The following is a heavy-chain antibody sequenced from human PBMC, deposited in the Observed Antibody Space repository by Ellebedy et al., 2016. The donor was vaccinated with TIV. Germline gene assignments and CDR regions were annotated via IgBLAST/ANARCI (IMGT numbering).Heavy chain of an antibody. D-gene: IGHD3-10*01. Sequence: ASVKVSCKASGYTFTSYTMHWVRQAPGQRLEWMGWINAGNGNTKYSQKFQGRVTITRDTSTTTAYMELRSLISDDTAVYYCARAPNYSGSGSFYVESWGQGTLVTVSS. J-gene: IGHJ5*02. CDR3: ARAPNYSGSGSFYVES. CDR2: INAGNGNT. CDR1: GYTFTSYT. V-gene: IGHV1-3*01.